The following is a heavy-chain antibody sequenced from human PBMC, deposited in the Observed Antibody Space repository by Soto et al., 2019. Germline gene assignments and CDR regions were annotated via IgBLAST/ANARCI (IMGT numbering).Heavy chain of an antibody. Sequence: QAQLVQSGAEVKKPGASVKVSCKASGYTFYSHSISWVRQAPGQGLEWMGRISADNGHTQYAQKFRGSVTMTTDTSTSTVYMELRHLSSDDTAVSHCASRIQQDHAHGMVVW. J-gene: IGHJ6*01. D-gene: IGHD1-1*01. CDR1: GYTFYSHS. CDR2: ISADNGHT. CDR3: ASRIQQDHAHGMVV. V-gene: IGHV1-18*01.